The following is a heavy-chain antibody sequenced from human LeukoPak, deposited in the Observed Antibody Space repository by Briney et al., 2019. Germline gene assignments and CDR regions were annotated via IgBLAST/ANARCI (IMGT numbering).Heavy chain of an antibody. Sequence: ASVKVSFKASGYTFTSYDINWVRQATGQGREWMGWMNPNSGNTGYAQKFQGRVTMTRNTSISTAYMELSSLRSEDTAVYYCAGGREPKNKYFQHWGQGTLVTVSS. V-gene: IGHV1-8*01. D-gene: IGHD2/OR15-2a*01. CDR1: GYTFTSYD. CDR3: AGGREPKNKYFQH. J-gene: IGHJ1*01. CDR2: MNPNSGNT.